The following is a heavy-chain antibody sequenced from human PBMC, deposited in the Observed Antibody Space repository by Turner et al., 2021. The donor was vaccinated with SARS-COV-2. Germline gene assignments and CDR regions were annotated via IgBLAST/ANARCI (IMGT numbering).Heavy chain of an antibody. D-gene: IGHD4-17*01. Sequence: EVHLVESGGGLVQPGGSQRLSCAASGFAVSNNYMSWVRQSAGKVLEWVSLIYSGGSTYYADSVTGRFTISRDNSKNTLYLQMNSLRAEDTAVYYCATRMTTLPQWGQGTLVTVSS. CDR3: ATRMTTLPQ. CDR2: IYSGGST. V-gene: IGHV3-66*01. J-gene: IGHJ4*02. CDR1: GFAVSNNY.